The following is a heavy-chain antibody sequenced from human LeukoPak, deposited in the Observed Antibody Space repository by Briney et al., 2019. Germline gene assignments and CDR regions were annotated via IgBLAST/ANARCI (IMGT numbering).Heavy chain of an antibody. CDR3: ASSYSSGWYGWDY. V-gene: IGHV4-61*02. D-gene: IGHD6-19*01. CDR1: GGSISSGSYY. Sequence: SQTLSLTCTVSGGSISSGSYYWSWIRQPAGKGLEWIGRIYTSGSTNYNPSLKSRVTLSVDTSKNQFSLKLSSVTAADTAVYYCASSYSSGWYGWDYWGQGTLVTVSS. J-gene: IGHJ4*02. CDR2: IYTSGST.